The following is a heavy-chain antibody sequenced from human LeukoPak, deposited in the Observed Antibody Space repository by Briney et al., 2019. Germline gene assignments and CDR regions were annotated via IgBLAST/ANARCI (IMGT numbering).Heavy chain of an antibody. CDR3: ARQLTMVRGDMGYWFDP. J-gene: IGHJ5*02. CDR1: GYRFTSYW. V-gene: IGHV5-51*01. D-gene: IGHD3-10*01. Sequence: GESLKISCKGSGYRFTSYWIGRVRQMPGKGLEWMGIIYPDDSDTRYSPSFQGQVTISADKSISTAYLQWSSLKASDTAMYYCARQLTMVRGDMGYWFDPWGQGTLVTVSS. CDR2: IYPDDSDT.